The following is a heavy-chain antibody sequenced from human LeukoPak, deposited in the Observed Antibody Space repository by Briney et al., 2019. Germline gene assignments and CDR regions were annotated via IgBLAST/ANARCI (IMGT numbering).Heavy chain of an antibody. CDR1: GYSFTSYW. CDR2: IYPGDSDT. Sequence: GESLKISCRGSGYSFTSYWIGWVRQMPGKGLEWMGIIYPGDSDTRYSPSFQGQVTISADKSISTAYLQWSSLKASDTAMYYCARHAKFTYCSGGSCSGNWFDPWGQGTLVTVSS. J-gene: IGHJ5*02. V-gene: IGHV5-51*01. D-gene: IGHD2-15*01. CDR3: ARHAKFTYCSGGSCSGNWFDP.